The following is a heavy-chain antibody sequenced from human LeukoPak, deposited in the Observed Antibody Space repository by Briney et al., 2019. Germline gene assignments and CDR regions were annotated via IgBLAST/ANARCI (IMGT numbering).Heavy chain of an antibody. J-gene: IGHJ4*02. CDR3: AKDMGYNVLTGPGY. D-gene: IGHD3-9*01. CDR1: GFTFSSYA. Sequence: PGGSLRLSCAASGFTFSSYAMSWVRQAPGKGLEWVSAISGSGGSTYYADSVKGRFTISRDNSKNSLYLQMNSLRTEDTALYYCAKDMGYNVLTGPGYWGQGTLVTVSS. CDR2: ISGSGGST. V-gene: IGHV3-23*01.